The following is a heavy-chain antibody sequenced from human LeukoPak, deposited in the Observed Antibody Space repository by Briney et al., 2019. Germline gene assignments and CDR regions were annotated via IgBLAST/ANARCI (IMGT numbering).Heavy chain of an antibody. CDR3: ARKIGDSGSYPD. V-gene: IGHV1-69*04. J-gene: IGHJ4*02. D-gene: IGHD3-10*01. Sequence: GASVKVSCKASGGTFSSYAISWVRQAPGQGLEWMGRIIPILGIANYAQKFQGRVTITADKSTSTVYLELSSLKFEDTAVYYCARKIGDSGSYPDWGQGTLVTVSS. CDR2: IIPILGIA. CDR1: GGTFSSYA.